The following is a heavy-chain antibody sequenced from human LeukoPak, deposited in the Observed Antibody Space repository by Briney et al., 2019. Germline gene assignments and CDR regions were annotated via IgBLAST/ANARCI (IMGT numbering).Heavy chain of an antibody. D-gene: IGHD2-15*01. CDR1: GFTFNSYS. Sequence: PGGSLRLSCAASGFTFNSYSMNWVRQAPGKGLEWVSYISSSSSTIYYADSVKGRFTISRDNAKNSLYLQMNSLRAEDTAVYYCARKNSWGPYYFDYWGQGTLVTVSS. J-gene: IGHJ4*02. CDR3: ARKNSWGPYYFDY. V-gene: IGHV3-48*04. CDR2: ISSSSSTI.